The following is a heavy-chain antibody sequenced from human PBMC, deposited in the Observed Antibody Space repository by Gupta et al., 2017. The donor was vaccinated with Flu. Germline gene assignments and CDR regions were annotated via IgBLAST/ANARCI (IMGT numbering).Heavy chain of an antibody. CDR2: ISGSGGST. CDR1: GLTFSSYA. D-gene: IGHD4-17*01. V-gene: IGHV3-23*01. CDR3: AKGIISETKGNAFDY. Sequence: EVQLLESGGGLVQRGGSMRLSCAASGLTFSSYAMSWVRQAPGKGLEWVSAISGSGGSTYYADSMKGRFTISRDNSKNTLYLQMNSLRAEDTAVYYCAKGIISETKGNAFDYWGQGTLVTVSS. J-gene: IGHJ4*02.